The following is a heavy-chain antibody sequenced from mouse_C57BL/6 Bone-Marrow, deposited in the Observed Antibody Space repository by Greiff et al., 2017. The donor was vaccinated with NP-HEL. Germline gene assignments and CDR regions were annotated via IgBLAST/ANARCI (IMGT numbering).Heavy chain of an antibody. J-gene: IGHJ4*01. CDR3: ASFYYDYDEDAMDY. CDR1: GYTFTSYW. D-gene: IGHD2-4*01. CDR2: IDPSDSYT. V-gene: IGHV1-50*01. Sequence: VQLQQPGAELVKPGASVKLSCKASGYTFTSYWMQWVKQRPGQGLEWIGEIDPSDSYTNYNQQFKGKATLTVDTSSSTAYMQLSSLTSEDSAVYYCASFYYDYDEDAMDYWGQGTSVTVSS.